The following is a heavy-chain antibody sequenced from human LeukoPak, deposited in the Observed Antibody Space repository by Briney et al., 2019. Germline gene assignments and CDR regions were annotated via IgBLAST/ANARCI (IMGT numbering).Heavy chain of an antibody. CDR2: INPNSGGT. Sequence: ASVKVSCKASGGTFSSYAISWVRQAPGQGLEWMGWINPNSGGTNYAQKFQGWVTMTRDTSISTAYMELSRLRSDDTAVYYCARAEAVAVAAYFDYWGQGTLVTVSS. J-gene: IGHJ4*02. CDR3: ARAEAVAVAAYFDY. D-gene: IGHD6-19*01. CDR1: GGTFSSYA. V-gene: IGHV1-2*04.